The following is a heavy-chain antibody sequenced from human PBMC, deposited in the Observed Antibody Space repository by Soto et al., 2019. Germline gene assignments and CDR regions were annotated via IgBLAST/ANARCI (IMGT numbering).Heavy chain of an antibody. CDR3: AREALTGELLNWFDP. D-gene: IGHD1-26*01. Sequence: QVQLVESGGGVVQPGRSLRLSCAASGFTFSSYGMHWVRQAPGKGLEWVAVIWYDGSNKYYADSVKGRFTISRDNSKNTLYLQMNSLRAEDTAVYYCAREALTGELLNWFDPWGQGTLVTVSS. J-gene: IGHJ5*02. CDR1: GFTFSSYG. CDR2: IWYDGSNK. V-gene: IGHV3-33*01.